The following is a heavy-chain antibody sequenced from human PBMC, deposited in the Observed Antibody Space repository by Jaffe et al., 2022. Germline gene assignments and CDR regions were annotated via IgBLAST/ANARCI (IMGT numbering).Heavy chain of an antibody. Sequence: QVQLQESGPGLVKPSGTLSLTCAVSGGSISSSNWWSWIRQPPGKGLEWIGEIYHSGSTNYNPSLKSRVTISVDKSKNQFSLKLSSVTAADTAVYYCARKAWDIVVVPAAMGAVGAFDIWGQGTMVTVSS. D-gene: IGHD2-2*01. CDR3: ARKAWDIVVVPAAMGAVGAFDI. CDR2: IYHSGST. CDR1: GGSISSSNW. V-gene: IGHV4-4*02. J-gene: IGHJ3*02.